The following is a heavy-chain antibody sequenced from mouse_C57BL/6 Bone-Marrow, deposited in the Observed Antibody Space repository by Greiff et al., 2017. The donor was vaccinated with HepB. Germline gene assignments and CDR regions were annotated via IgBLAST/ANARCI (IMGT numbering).Heavy chain of an antibody. CDR2: INPNNGGT. Sequence: EVQLQQSGPELVKPGASVKISCKASGYTFTDYYMNWVKQSHGKSLEWIGDINPNNGGTSYNQKFKGKATLTVDKSSSTAYMELRSLTSEDSAVYYCEVYYNNDAMDYWGQGTSVTVSS. D-gene: IGHD2-1*01. J-gene: IGHJ4*01. V-gene: IGHV1-26*01. CDR3: EVYYNNDAMDY. CDR1: GYTFTDYY.